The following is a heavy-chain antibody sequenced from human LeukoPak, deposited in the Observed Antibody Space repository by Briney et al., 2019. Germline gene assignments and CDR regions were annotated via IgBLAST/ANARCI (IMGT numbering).Heavy chain of an antibody. Sequence: GGSLRLSCTASGFTFSSYTMNWVRQAPGKGLEWVSAMSEYRNTPYYADSVRGRFTISRDNSKNTLYLQMDSLTAEDTAIYYCTKRVDGSGSYYIDYWGQGILVTVSS. CDR2: MSEYRNTP. CDR1: GFTFSSYT. V-gene: IGHV3-23*01. J-gene: IGHJ4*02. D-gene: IGHD3-10*01. CDR3: TKRVDGSGSYYIDY.